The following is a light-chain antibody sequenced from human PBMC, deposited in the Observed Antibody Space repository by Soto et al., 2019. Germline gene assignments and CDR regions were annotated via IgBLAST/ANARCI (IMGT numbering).Light chain of an antibody. CDR2: DVI. V-gene: IGLV2-11*01. Sequence: QSALTQPRSVSGSPGQSVTISCTGTSSDVGGYNYVSWYQQHPGKAPKLMIYDVIKRPSGVPDRFSGSKSGNTASLTISGXQAXXEADYYXCSYXGSYTLVFGGGTKLTVL. J-gene: IGLJ2*01. CDR1: SSDVGGYNY. CDR3: CSYXGSYTLV.